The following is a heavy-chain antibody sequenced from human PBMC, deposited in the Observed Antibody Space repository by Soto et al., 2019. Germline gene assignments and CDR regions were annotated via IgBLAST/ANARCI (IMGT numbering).Heavy chain of an antibody. Sequence: QVQLVESGGGVVQPGRSLRLSCAASGFTFSSYGMHWVRQAPGKGLEWVAGISYDGSNKYYADSVKGRFTISRDNSKNTLYLQMNSLRAEDTAVYYCAKVSGRIVVVPAAPYYYGMDVWGQVTTVTVSS. D-gene: IGHD2-2*01. V-gene: IGHV3-30*18. CDR2: ISYDGSNK. CDR1: GFTFSSYG. CDR3: AKVSGRIVVVPAAPYYYGMDV. J-gene: IGHJ6*02.